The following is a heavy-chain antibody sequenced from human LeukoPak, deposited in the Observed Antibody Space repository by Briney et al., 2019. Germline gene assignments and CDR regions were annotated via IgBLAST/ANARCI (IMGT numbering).Heavy chain of an antibody. D-gene: IGHD3-3*01. V-gene: IGHV3-7*01. CDR3: ASGFRDDFWSGHF. J-gene: IGHJ4*02. CDR2: IKEDGSQK. CDR1: VFIYSTHW. Sequence: GGSLRLFYAASVFIYSTHWMSWVRQAPGKGLEWVANIKEDGSQKYYVDSVKGRFTISRDNAKNSLYLQMNSLRADDTAVYYCASGFRDDFWSGHFWGQGTLVTVSS.